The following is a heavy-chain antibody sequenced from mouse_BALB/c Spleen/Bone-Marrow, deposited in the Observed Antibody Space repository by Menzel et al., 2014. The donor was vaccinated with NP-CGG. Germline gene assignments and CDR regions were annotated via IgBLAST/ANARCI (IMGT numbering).Heavy chain of an antibody. V-gene: IGHV5-17*02. Sequence: VQLKQSGGGLVQPGGSRRLSCAASGFTFSSFGMHWVRQAPEKGLEWVAYISSGSSTIFYVDTVKGRFTISRDNPKNTLFLQMTSLRSEDTAMYYCTRGGNWDDFDVWGAGTTVTVSS. CDR2: ISSGSSTI. D-gene: IGHD4-1*01. CDR1: GFTFSSFG. CDR3: TRGGNWDDFDV. J-gene: IGHJ1*01.